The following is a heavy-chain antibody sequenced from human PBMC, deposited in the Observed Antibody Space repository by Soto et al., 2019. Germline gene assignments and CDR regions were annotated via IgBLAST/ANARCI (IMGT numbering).Heavy chain of an antibody. CDR2: MDPNSGST. Sequence: QAQLVQSGAEVRKPGASVKVSCKASGYTFTTYDINWVRQAPGQGGEWMGWMDPNSGSTGYAQNFQGRITMNRTISRNTAHRELSSLQSEDTAVYYCARERKFDFWRKGLDVWGQGTTVTVSS. CDR1: GYTFTTYD. D-gene: IGHD3-3*01. V-gene: IGHV1-8*01. CDR3: ARERKFDFWRKGLDV. J-gene: IGHJ6*02.